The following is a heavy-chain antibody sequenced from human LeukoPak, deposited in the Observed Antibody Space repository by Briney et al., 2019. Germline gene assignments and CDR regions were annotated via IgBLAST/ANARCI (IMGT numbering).Heavy chain of an antibody. Sequence: PSETLSLTCTVSGGSISSSSYYWGWIRQPPGKGPEWIRSIYYSGSTYYNPSLKSRVTISVDTSKNQFSLKLSSVTAADTAVYYCARQGGSVLHYSDYWGQGTLVTVSS. J-gene: IGHJ4*02. CDR2: IYYSGST. CDR3: ARQGGSVLHYSDY. D-gene: IGHD5-12*01. CDR1: GGSISSSSYY. V-gene: IGHV4-39*01.